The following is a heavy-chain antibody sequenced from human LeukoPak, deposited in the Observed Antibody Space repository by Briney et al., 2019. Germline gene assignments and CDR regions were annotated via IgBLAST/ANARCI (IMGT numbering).Heavy chain of an antibody. CDR1: GFTFDDYG. Sequence: GGSLRLSCAASGFTFDDYGMNWVRQAPGKGLEWVSGINWNGDRIGYADSVKGRFTISRDNAKNSLYLQMNSLRAEDTALYYCARSRITILGVITRGAFDIWGQGTMVTVSS. CDR2: INWNGDRI. CDR3: ARSRITILGVITRGAFDI. D-gene: IGHD3-3*01. J-gene: IGHJ3*02. V-gene: IGHV3-20*04.